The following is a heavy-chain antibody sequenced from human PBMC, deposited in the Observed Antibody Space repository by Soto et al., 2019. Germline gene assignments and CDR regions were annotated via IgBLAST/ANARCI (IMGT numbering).Heavy chain of an antibody. D-gene: IGHD6-13*01. V-gene: IGHV3-33*01. CDR3: ARGRRSLGIAADDP. CDR2: IWYDGSNK. CDR1: GFTFSSYG. J-gene: IGHJ5*02. Sequence: QVQLVESGGGVVQPGRSLRLSCAASGFTFSSYGMHWVRQAPGKGLEWVAVIWYDGSNKYYADSVKGRFTISRDNSKNTLYLQMNSLRAEDTAVYYCARGRRSLGIAADDPWGQGTLVTVSS.